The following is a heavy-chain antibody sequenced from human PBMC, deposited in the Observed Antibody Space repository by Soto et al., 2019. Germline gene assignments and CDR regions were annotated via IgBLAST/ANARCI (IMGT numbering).Heavy chain of an antibody. J-gene: IGHJ4*02. V-gene: IGHV3-15*01. D-gene: IGHD6-19*01. CDR1: GFTFSNVW. CDR2: IRSKTDGGTT. Sequence: EVQLVESGGGLVKPGGSLRLSCAASGFTFSNVWMSWVRQAPGKGLEWVGRIRSKTDGGTTDYAAPVKGRFIISRDDSENTVSLQMNSLKTEDTAVYYCRTQWLDWGQGTLVTVSS. CDR3: RTQWLD.